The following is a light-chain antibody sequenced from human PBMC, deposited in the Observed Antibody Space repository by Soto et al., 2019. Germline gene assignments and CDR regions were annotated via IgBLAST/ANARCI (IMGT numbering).Light chain of an antibody. CDR2: GAS. J-gene: IGKJ2*01. Sequence: EIVLTQSPGTLSLSPGERATLSCRASQSVSSSYLAWYQQKPGQAPRLLMSGASTRATSIPTRFSGSGSGTDFTLTISRLETEDFGVYYCQQYGSSPRTFGQGTKLEIK. CDR1: QSVSSSY. V-gene: IGKV3-20*01. CDR3: QQYGSSPRT.